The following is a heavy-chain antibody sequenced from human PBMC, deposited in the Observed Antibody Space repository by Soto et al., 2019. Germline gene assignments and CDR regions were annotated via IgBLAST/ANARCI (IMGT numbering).Heavy chain of an antibody. D-gene: IGHD2-15*01. Sequence: QVPLVESGGGVVQPGRSLRLSCAASGFTFSSYGMHWVRQAPGKGLEWVAVISYDGSIKYYADSVKGRFTISRDNSKNTLYLQIHSLRAEDTAVYYCAKDRGYCSGGSCYWWFDPWGQGTLVTVSS. CDR3: AKDRGYCSGGSCYWWFDP. J-gene: IGHJ5*02. CDR1: GFTFSSYG. CDR2: ISYDGSIK. V-gene: IGHV3-30*18.